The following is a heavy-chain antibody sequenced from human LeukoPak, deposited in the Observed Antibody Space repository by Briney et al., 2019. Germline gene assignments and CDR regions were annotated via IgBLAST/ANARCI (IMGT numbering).Heavy chain of an antibody. CDR1: GFTFSGYA. CDR3: AKEHSSGSLSDY. D-gene: IGHD3-22*01. V-gene: IGHV3-23*01. J-gene: IGHJ4*02. CDR2: ISGGGGTT. Sequence: GGSLRLSCAASGFTFSGYAMDWVRQAPGKGLEWVSAISGGGGTTYYADSVKGRFTISRDNSKNTLYLQMNSLRAEDTAVYYCAKEHSSGSLSDYWGQGTLVTVSS.